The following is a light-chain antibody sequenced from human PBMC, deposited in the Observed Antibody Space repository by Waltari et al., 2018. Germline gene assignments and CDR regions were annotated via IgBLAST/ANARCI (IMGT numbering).Light chain of an antibody. CDR2: YDS. V-gene: IGLV3-21*04. CDR1: NIESKS. CDR3: AAWDATLDGGV. J-gene: IGLJ3*02. Sequence: SYVLTQPPSVSVAPGETARLTCGGNNIESKSVHWYRQRPGQAPVLVISYDSDRPSGIPDRLSGSKSGTSASLAISGLQSEDEADYYCAAWDATLDGGVFGGGTKLTVL.